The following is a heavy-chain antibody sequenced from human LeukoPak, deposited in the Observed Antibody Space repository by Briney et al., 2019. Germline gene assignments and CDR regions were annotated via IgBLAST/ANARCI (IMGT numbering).Heavy chain of an antibody. CDR2: ISYDGSNK. V-gene: IGHV3-30*18. J-gene: IGHJ4*02. Sequence: GGSLRLSCAASGFTFSSYGMHWVRQAPGKGLEWVAVISYDGSNKYYADSVKGRFTISRDNSKNTLYLQMNSLRAEDTAVYHCAKVSSYGDYSLGYWGQGTLVTVSS. D-gene: IGHD4-17*01. CDR1: GFTFSSYG. CDR3: AKVSSYGDYSLGY.